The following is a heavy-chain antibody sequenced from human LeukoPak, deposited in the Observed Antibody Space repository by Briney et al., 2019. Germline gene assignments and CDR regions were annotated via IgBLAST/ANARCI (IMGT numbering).Heavy chain of an antibody. CDR1: GFTFSSYA. Sequence: GGSLRLSCAASGFTFSSYAMHWVRQAPGKGLEYVSAISSNGGSTYYANSVKGRFTISRDNSKNTLYLQMGSLRAEDMAVYYCARDITGIFDYWGQGTLVTVSS. J-gene: IGHJ4*02. V-gene: IGHV3-64*01. CDR2: ISSNGGST. D-gene: IGHD1-20*01. CDR3: ARDITGIFDY.